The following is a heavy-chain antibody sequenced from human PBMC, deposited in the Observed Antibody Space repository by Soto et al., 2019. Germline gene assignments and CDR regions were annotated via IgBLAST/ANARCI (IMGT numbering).Heavy chain of an antibody. CDR3: ARDRTQQTIFDH. D-gene: IGHD2-15*01. CDR2: IYYSGST. CDR1: GGSISSTIYY. V-gene: IGHV4-39*01. Sequence: TLSLTCTVSGGSISSTIYYWGWIRQPPGKGLEWIGSIYYSGSTYCNPSLQSRVTISVDTSKNKFSLKLSSVTAADTAVYYCARDRTQQTIFDHWGQGNMVTVSS. J-gene: IGHJ4*02.